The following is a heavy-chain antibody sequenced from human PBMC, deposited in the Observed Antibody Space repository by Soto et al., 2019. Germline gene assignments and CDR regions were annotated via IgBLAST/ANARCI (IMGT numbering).Heavy chain of an antibody. D-gene: IGHD3-3*01. CDR3: ARGYDFWSGYLDY. CDR2: ISYDGSNK. J-gene: IGHJ4*02. Sequence: PVGSLRLSGAASGFTFSSYAMHWVRQAPGKGLEWVAVISYDGSNKYYADSVKGRFTISRDNSKNTLYLQMNSLRAEDTAVYYCARGYDFWSGYLDYWGQGTLVTVSS. CDR1: GFTFSSYA. V-gene: IGHV3-30-3*01.